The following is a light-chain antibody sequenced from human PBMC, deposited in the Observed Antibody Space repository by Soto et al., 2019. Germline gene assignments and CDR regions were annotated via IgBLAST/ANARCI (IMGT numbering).Light chain of an antibody. CDR1: QSIRGN. CDR2: DAS. J-gene: IGKJ5*01. V-gene: IGKV3-11*01. CDR3: QQRFDWPKIT. Sequence: EIVTVQAPGTLSLPPGEGGPLPSGASQSIRGNLAWYQQKPGQAPRLLIYDASDRATGIPARFSGSGAGTDFTLTISSLEPEDFGVFYCQQRFDWPKITFGQGTRLEIK.